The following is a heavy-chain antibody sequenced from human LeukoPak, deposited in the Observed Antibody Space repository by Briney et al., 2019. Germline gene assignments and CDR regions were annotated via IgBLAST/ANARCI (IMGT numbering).Heavy chain of an antibody. Sequence: GASVKVSCKASGYTFTGYYMHWVRQAPGQGLEWMGWINPNSGGTNYAQKFQGRVTMTRDTSISTAYMELSRLRSDDTAVYYCARGISGGKGYFDLWGRGTLVTVSS. V-gene: IGHV1-2*02. CDR2: INPNSGGT. D-gene: IGHD4-23*01. J-gene: IGHJ2*01. CDR3: ARGISGGKGYFDL. CDR1: GYTFTGYY.